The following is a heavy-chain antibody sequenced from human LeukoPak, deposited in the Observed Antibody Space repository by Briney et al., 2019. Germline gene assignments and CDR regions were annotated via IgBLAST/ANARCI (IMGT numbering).Heavy chain of an antibody. CDR1: GGSISSYY. V-gene: IGHV4-59*01. Sequence: PSETLSLTCTVSGGSISSYYRSWIRQPPGKGLEWIGYIYYSGSTNYNPSLKSRVTISVDTSKNQFSLKLSSVTAADTAVYYCAREGVGATSMGYWGQGTLVTVSS. CDR2: IYYSGST. CDR3: AREGVGATSMGY. J-gene: IGHJ4*02. D-gene: IGHD1-26*01.